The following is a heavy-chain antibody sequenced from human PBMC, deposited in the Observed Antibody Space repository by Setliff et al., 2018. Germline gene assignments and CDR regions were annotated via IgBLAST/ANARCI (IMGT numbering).Heavy chain of an antibody. CDR3: AKPQVELRWGFES. D-gene: IGHD1-7*01. CDR1: GFSVSTFS. V-gene: IGHV3-30*18. J-gene: IGHJ4*02. Sequence: GGSLRLSCAASGFSVSTFSMHWVRQTPVKGLEWVATISDDGTNEFYADSVKGRFTVFRDSSKNTLYLQMSSLRPDDTAVYYCAKPQVELRWGFESWGQGTLVTVSS. CDR2: ISDDGTNE.